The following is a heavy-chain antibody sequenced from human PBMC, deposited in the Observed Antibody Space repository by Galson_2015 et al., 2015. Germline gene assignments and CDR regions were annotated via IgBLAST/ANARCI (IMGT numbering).Heavy chain of an antibody. D-gene: IGHD5-12*01. Sequence: PALVKPTQTLTLTCTFSGFSLSTSGVGVGWIRQPPGKALEWLALIYWDDDKRYSPSLKSRLTITKDTSKNQVVLTMTNMDPVDTATYYCAHNSGDSGYDVFDYWGQGTLVTVSS. J-gene: IGHJ4*02. CDR2: IYWDDDK. CDR3: AHNSGDSGYDVFDY. CDR1: GFSLSTSGVG. V-gene: IGHV2-5*02.